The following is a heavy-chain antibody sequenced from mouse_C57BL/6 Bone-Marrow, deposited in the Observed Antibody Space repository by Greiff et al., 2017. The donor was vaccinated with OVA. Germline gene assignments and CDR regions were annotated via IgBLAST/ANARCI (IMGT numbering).Heavy chain of an antibody. Sequence: EVQLVESGGGLVKPGGSLKLSCAASGFTFSRYAMSWVRQTPEKRLEWVATISDGGSYTYYPDNVKGSFTISSDTAKNHLYLQMSHLKSEDTAMYYCATYGRSHYAMDYWGQGTAVTDSS. D-gene: IGHD1-1*01. V-gene: IGHV5-4*01. CDR2: ISDGGSYT. J-gene: IGHJ4*01. CDR1: GFTFSRYA. CDR3: ATYGRSHYAMDY.